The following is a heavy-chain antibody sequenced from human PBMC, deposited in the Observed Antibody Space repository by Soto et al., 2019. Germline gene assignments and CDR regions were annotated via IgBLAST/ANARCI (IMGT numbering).Heavy chain of an antibody. D-gene: IGHD6-6*01. J-gene: IGHJ4*02. CDR1: GFTFRDHY. CDR3: ARGGGSSPFDY. V-gene: IGHV3-11*01. CDR2: ISHRSLTI. Sequence: HGGSLRLSCSASGFTFRDHYMAWFRQSPERGLEWLAYISHRSLTIYHARPVKDRFTISRDDATDSLYLQMNSLRVEDTAVYFCARGGGSSPFDYWGQGNVVTVSS.